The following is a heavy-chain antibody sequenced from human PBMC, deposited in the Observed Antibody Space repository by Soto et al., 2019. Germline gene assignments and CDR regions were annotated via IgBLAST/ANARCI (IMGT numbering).Heavy chain of an antibody. D-gene: IGHD3-9*01. J-gene: IGHJ4*02. V-gene: IGHV3-30-3*01. CDR3: AKDGYLDTYYFDY. CDR1: GFTFSSYA. Sequence: GSLRLSCAASGFTFSSYAMHGVRQAPGKGLEWVAVISYDGISKHYADSVKGRFSISRDDSENTLYVQMNSLRAEDTAVYYCAKDGYLDTYYFDYWGQGTLVTVSS. CDR2: ISYDGISK.